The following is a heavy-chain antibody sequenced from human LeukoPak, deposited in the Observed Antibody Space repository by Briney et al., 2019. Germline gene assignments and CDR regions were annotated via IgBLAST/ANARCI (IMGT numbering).Heavy chain of an antibody. CDR3: ARGGPRSRSWPNWFDP. CDR2: IYYSGST. CDR1: GGSISSYY. V-gene: IGHV4-59*01. Sequence: SETLSLTCTVSGGSISSYYWSWIRQPPVKGLEWIGYIYYSGSTNYNPSLKSRVTISVDTSKNQFSLKLSSVTAADTAVYYCARGGPRSRSWPNWFDPWGQGTLVTVSS. J-gene: IGHJ5*02. D-gene: IGHD6-13*01.